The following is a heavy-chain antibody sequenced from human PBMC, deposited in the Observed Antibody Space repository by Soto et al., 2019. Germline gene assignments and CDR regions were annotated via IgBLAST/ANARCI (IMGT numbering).Heavy chain of an antibody. CDR2: IYYSGST. V-gene: IGHV4-39*01. CDR1: GGSISSSSYY. J-gene: IGHJ4*02. D-gene: IGHD6-13*01. Sequence: QLQLQESGPGLVKPSETLSLTCTVSGGSISSSSYYWGWIRQPPGKGLEWIGSIYYSGSTYYHPSLKSRVSTSVDTSTNQYSPKLCSVPAADPAVYVCERGYYSSSCDYWGQGILVTVSS. CDR3: ERGYYSSSCDY.